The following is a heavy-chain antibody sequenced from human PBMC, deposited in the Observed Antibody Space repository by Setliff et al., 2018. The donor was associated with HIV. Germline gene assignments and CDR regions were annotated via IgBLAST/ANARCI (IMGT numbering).Heavy chain of an antibody. Sequence: ASVKVSCKISGYTLTELSIHWVRQAPGQGLEWMGRIDPNMGDTQYAQKFQGRIIMTRDTSINTVYMELSSLTSDDTALYYCARQDIPTGYYLFDYWGQGTQVTVSS. CDR2: IDPNMGDT. J-gene: IGHJ4*02. CDR1: GYTLTELS. V-gene: IGHV1-2*06. D-gene: IGHD3-9*01. CDR3: ARQDIPTGYYLFDY.